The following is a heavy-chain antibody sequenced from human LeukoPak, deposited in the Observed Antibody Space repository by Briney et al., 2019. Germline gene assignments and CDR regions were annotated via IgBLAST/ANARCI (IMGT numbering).Heavy chain of an antibody. J-gene: IGHJ3*02. CDR2: INSDGSIT. CDR3: ARVGVCWGGFDI. V-gene: IGHV3-74*01. D-gene: IGHD7-27*01. CDR1: GFTLSTYW. Sequence: TGGSMSLSCAASGFTLSTYWVEWVRQGAMKVLVWGTRINSDGSITDYGDSVKGRFTISRDNAKNTVYLQMNSLRAEDTAVYYCARVGVCWGGFDIWGQGTTVTVSS.